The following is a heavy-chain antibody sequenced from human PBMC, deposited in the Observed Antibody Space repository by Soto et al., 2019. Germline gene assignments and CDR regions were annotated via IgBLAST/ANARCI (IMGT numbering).Heavy chain of an antibody. V-gene: IGHV3-33*01. D-gene: IGHD5-18*01. CDR3: ARDRGYSYGYGHYYYSYGMDV. Sequence: QVQLVESGGGVVQPGRSLRLSCAASGFTFSSYGMHWVHQAPGKGLEWVAVIGYDGSNKYYADSVKGRFTISRDNSNNTLYLQMTSLRAEDTAVYYCARDRGYSYGYGHYYYSYGMDVWCQGNTVTVSS. J-gene: IGHJ6*02. CDR1: GFTFSSYG. CDR2: IGYDGSNK.